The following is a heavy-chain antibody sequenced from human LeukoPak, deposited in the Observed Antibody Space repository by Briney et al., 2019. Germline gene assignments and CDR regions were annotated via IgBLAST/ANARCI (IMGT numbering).Heavy chain of an antibody. V-gene: IGHV3-9*01. J-gene: IGHJ4*02. Sequence: PTGGSLRLSCAASGFTFDDYAMYWVRQAPGKGLEWVSGISWNSGIIGYADSVKGRFTISRDNAKNSLYLQMNSLRAEDTAVYYCAREGITGTGLVDYWGQGTLVTVSS. D-gene: IGHD1-20*01. CDR1: GFTFDDYA. CDR2: ISWNSGII. CDR3: AREGITGTGLVDY.